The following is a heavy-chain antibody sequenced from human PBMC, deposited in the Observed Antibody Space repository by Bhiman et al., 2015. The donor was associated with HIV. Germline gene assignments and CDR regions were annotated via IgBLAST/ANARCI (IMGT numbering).Heavy chain of an antibody. Sequence: VQLAESGGGVVQPGRSLRVSCAASGFTFRTYAMHWVRQAPRKGLEWVSSISSSSSYIYYADSVKGRFTISRDNAKNSLYLQMNSLRAEDTGVYNCARDQAREVNGMDVWGQGTTVTVSS. V-gene: IGHV3-21*03. CDR2: ISSSSSYI. CDR3: ARDQAREVNGMDV. D-gene: IGHD3-10*01. J-gene: IGHJ6*02. CDR1: GFTFRTYA.